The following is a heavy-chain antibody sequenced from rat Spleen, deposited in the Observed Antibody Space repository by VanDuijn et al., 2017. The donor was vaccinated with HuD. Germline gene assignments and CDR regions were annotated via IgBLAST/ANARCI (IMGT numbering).Heavy chain of an antibody. CDR3: AKSRFYYYDGGYYCFNY. J-gene: IGHJ2*01. CDR1: GFTFRNFD. CDR2: IVHSGDSS. D-gene: IGHD1-12*02. Sequence: EVQLVESGGGFVQPGRSLKLSCAAAGFTFRNFDMAWVRQAPTKGLEWVASIVHSGDSSYYRDSVQGRFPVSRDNAKGTLFLQMDSLRFEDTSTYYCAKSRFYYYDGGYYCFNYWGQGVMVTVSS. V-gene: IGHV5-25*01.